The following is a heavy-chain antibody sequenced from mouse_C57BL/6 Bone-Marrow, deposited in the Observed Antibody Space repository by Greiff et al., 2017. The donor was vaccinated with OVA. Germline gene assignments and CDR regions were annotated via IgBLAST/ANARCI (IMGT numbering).Heavy chain of an antibody. CDR2: ISSGSSTI. J-gene: IGHJ4*01. CDR1: GFTFSDYG. CDR3: AREGFYCAMDY. V-gene: IGHV5-17*01. Sequence: DVHLVESGGGLVKPGGSLKLSCAASGFTFSDYGMHWVRQAPEKGLEWVAYISSGSSTIYYADKVKGRFTISRDNAKNTLFLQMTSLRSEDTAMYYCAREGFYCAMDYWGQGTSVTVSS.